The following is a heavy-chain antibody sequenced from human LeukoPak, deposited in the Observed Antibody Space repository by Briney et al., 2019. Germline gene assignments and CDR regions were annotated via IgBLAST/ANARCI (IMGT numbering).Heavy chain of an antibody. Sequence: GRSLRLSCAASGFTFSSYGMHWVSQAPGKGLEWVAVISYDGSNKYYADSVKGRFTISRDNSKNTLYLQMNSLRAEDTAVYYCAKDLRDGYEYYFDYWGQGTLVTVSS. J-gene: IGHJ4*02. CDR2: ISYDGSNK. CDR3: AKDLRDGYEYYFDY. D-gene: IGHD5-24*01. CDR1: GFTFSSYG. V-gene: IGHV3-30*18.